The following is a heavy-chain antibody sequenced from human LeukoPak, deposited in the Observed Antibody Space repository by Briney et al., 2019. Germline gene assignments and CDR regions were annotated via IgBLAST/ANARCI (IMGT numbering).Heavy chain of an antibody. CDR2: FYAGGHT. V-gene: IGHV3-53*01. J-gene: IGHJ4*02. D-gene: IGHD6-19*01. CDR3: AKDGGPYSSGWSRGFDY. Sequence: PGGSLRLSCAASGFTVSAYSMSWVRQAPGKGLECVSVFYAGGHTYYPDSVKGRFTVSRDTSKNTVYLQMNSLSPEESAVYYCAKDGGPYSSGWSRGFDYWGQGTLVTVSS. CDR1: GFTVSAYS.